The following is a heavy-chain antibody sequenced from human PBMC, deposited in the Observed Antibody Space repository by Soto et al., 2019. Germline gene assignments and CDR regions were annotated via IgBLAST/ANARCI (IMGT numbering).Heavy chain of an antibody. V-gene: IGHV4-61*01. CDR1: GVSVSNRTHY. Sequence: SETLSLTCEVSGVSVSNRTHYWTWIRQPPGKGLECIGFLYYGGTNYNPSLKSRLTIALDTSKNQNSLNLSSVTAAYTAAYYGVRELGLTVRPADKYYSYALDAWGQGTTVNGYS. J-gene: IGHJ6*02. CDR2: LYYGGT. CDR3: VRELGLTVRPADKYYSYALDA. D-gene: IGHD2-2*01.